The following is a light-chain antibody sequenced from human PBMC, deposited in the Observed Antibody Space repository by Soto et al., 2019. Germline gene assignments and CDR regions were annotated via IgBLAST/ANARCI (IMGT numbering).Light chain of an antibody. J-gene: IGLJ2*01. CDR2: EVS. V-gene: IGLV2-14*01. CDR1: SSDVGGYNY. Sequence: QSALTQPASVSGSRGLSITISCTGTSSDVGGYNYVSWYQQHPGKAPKLMIYEVSNRPSGVSNRFSGSKSGNTASLTISGLQAEDEADYYCSSYTSSSTLVFGGGTKLTVL. CDR3: SSYTSSSTLV.